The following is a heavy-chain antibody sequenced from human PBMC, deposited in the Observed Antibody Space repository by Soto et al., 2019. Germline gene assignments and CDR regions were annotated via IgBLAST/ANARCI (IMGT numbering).Heavy chain of an antibody. CDR1: GYTFTSYY. J-gene: IGHJ4*02. D-gene: IGHD6-6*01. V-gene: IGHV1-46*01. CDR2: INPSGGSA. Sequence: QVQLVQSGAEMKKPGASVKVSCMASGYTFTSYYMHWVRQAPGQGLEWMGIINPSGGSASYAQKFQGRVTMTRDTSTSTVYMELSSLRSEDTAVYYCARDIRRSSSSSLPLGYWGQGTLVTVSS. CDR3: ARDIRRSSSSSLPLGY.